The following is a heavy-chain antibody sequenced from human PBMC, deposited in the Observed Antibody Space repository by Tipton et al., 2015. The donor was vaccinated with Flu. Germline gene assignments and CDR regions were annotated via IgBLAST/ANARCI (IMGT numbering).Heavy chain of an antibody. D-gene: IGHD3-16*01. CDR3: ARDRTRLASPLDY. J-gene: IGHJ4*02. CDR2: INWNGGTT. V-gene: IGHV3-20*04. Sequence: GSLRLSCAASGFAFDDYGMSWVRQAPGKGLEWVSGINWNGGTTGYADSVKGRFIISRGNAKNSLSLQMNSLRAEDTALYFCARDRTRLASPLDYWGQGTLVTVSS. CDR1: GFAFDDYG.